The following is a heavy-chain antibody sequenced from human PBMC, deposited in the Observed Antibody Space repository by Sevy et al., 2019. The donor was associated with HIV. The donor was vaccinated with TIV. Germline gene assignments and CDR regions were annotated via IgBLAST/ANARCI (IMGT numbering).Heavy chain of an antibody. J-gene: IGHJ4*02. CDR3: AGEYCSRGSCFFDY. CDR1: GFDIRSNY. V-gene: IGHV3-53*01. CDR2: IYAGGTA. Sequence: GSLRLSCVVSGFDIRSNYMSWVRQAPGKGLEWVSHIYAGGTAYYAASVKGRFTFSRDDSKNTVSLQMRSLRVEDSAVYYCAGEYCSRGSCFFDYWGQGIQVTVSS. D-gene: IGHD2-15*01.